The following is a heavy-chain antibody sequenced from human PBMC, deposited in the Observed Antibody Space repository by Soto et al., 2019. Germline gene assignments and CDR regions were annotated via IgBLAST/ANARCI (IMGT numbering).Heavy chain of an antibody. V-gene: IGHV4-4*02. CDR2: VHRSDGT. CDR1: GGSVNTDYW. J-gene: IGHJ4*02. Sequence: SETLSLTCAVSGGSVNTDYWWSWVRQPPGKGLEWIGEVHRSDGTNYIQSLASRLTMLVDKSGNQVSLALSSVTAADTAVYYCARGPNYDFWSGYFRGWGQGTLVTVSS. CDR3: ARGPNYDFWSGYFRG. D-gene: IGHD3-3*01.